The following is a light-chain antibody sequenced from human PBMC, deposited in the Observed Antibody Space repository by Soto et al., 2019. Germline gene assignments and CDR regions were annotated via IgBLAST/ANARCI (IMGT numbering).Light chain of an antibody. CDR3: SSYYSSNILRVV. Sequence: QSDLTQPASVSGSPGQSITISCTGNSSDVGGDNYVSWYQQHPGKAPKLMIYDNSNRPSGVSHRFSGSKSGNTASLTISRLQEEEEAAYYCSSYYSSNILRVVFGGGTKLTVL. CDR2: DNS. J-gene: IGLJ3*02. V-gene: IGLV2-14*01. CDR1: SSDVGGDNY.